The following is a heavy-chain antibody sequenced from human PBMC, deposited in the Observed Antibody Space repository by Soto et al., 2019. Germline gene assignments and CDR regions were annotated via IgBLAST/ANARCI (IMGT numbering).Heavy chain of an antibody. D-gene: IGHD1-1*01. Sequence: SQTLSLTCSLSWDSFSSDTAAWNWIRQSPSRGLEWLGRTYYRSQWFHDYAVSVRSRIAIDADTSKNQFTLQLKSVTSEDTALYYCERDPWNHFDSWGQGTLVTVSS. CDR1: WDSFSSDTAA. J-gene: IGHJ4*02. CDR2: TYYRSQWFH. CDR3: ERDPWNHFDS. V-gene: IGHV6-1*01.